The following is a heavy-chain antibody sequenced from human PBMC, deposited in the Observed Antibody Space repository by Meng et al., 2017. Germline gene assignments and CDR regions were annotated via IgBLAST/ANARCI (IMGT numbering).Heavy chain of an antibody. J-gene: IGHJ4*02. Sequence: GSLRLSCTVSGGSISSSSYYWGWIRQPPGKGLEWIGSIYYSGSTYYNPSLKSRVTISVDTSKNQFSLKLSSVTAADTAVYYCARLRGQSMVRGVLSDYWGQGTLVTVSS. CDR1: GGSISSSSYY. CDR3: ARLRGQSMVRGVLSDY. D-gene: IGHD3-10*01. CDR2: IYYSGST. V-gene: IGHV4-39*07.